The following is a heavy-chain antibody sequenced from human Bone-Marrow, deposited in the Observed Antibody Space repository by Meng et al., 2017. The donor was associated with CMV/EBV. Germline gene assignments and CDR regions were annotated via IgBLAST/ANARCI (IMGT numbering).Heavy chain of an antibody. CDR1: GYTFTSYG. V-gene: IGHV1-18*01. CDR3: ASYSSSWNYYYYGMDV. J-gene: IGHJ6*02. Sequence: ASVKVSCKASGYTFTSYGISWVRQAPGQGLEWMGWISAYNGNTNYAQKLQGRVTMTTDTSTSTAYMELRSLRSDDTAVYYCASYSSSWNYYYYGMDVWGQGTTVTVSS. CDR2: ISAYNGNT. D-gene: IGHD6-13*01.